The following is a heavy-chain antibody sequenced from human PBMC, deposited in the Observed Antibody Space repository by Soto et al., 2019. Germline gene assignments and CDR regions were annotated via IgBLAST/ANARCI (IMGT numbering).Heavy chain of an antibody. D-gene: IGHD6-19*01. V-gene: IGHV1-2*04. CDR3: ARDLIAVAGTGAYFDY. J-gene: IGHJ4*02. Sequence: QVQLVQSGAEVKKPGASVKVSCKASGYTFTGYYMHWVRQAPGQGIEWLGWINPNSGGTNYAQKFQGWVTMTRDTSISTAYMELSRLRSDDTAVYYCARDLIAVAGTGAYFDYWGQGTLVTVSS. CDR2: INPNSGGT. CDR1: GYTFTGYY.